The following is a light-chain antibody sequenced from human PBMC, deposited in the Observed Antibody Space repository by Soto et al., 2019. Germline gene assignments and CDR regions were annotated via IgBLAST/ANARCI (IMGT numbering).Light chain of an antibody. CDR1: QGIRND. J-gene: IGKJ1*01. CDR3: QQYNTYST. Sequence: IHISHSPSSLSASVGDRVTITCRASQGIRNDLGLYQQKPGKAPKLLIYAASSLQSGVPARFSGSGSGTEFTLTISSLQPDDFATYYCQQYNTYSTFGQGTKVDIK. CDR2: AAS. V-gene: IGKV1-17*01.